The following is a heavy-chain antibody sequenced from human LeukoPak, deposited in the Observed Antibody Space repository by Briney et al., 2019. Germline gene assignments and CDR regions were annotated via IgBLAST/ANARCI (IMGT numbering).Heavy chain of an antibody. CDR2: IWYDASNK. Sequence: PGKSLRLSCAASGFTFSSFGMHWVRQAPGKGLEWVAVIWYDASNKYYGDSVKGRFTISRDNSKNTLYLQMNSLRDDDTAVYYCVRGVGVSRFNYLDPWGQGTLVIVSS. CDR3: VRGVGVSRFNYLDP. D-gene: IGHD1-7*01. J-gene: IGHJ5*02. V-gene: IGHV3-33*01. CDR1: GFTFSSFG.